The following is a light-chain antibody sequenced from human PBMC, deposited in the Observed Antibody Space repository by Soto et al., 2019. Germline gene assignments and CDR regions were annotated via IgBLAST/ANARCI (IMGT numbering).Light chain of an antibody. CDR2: SND. Sequence: QSALTQPPSASGTPGQRVTISCSGSSSNIGSNNVNWYQQLPGTAPKLLIYSNDQRPSGVPDRFSGSKSGTSASLAISGLQSEDEADYYCAAWDDSLNGWVFGGGTQLTVL. J-gene: IGLJ3*02. CDR3: AAWDDSLNGWV. CDR1: SSNIGSNN. V-gene: IGLV1-44*01.